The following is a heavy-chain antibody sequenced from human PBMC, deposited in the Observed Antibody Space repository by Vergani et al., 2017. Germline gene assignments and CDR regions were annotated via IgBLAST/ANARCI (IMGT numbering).Heavy chain of an antibody. Sequence: QVQLVQSGAEVKKPGSSVKVSCKASGGTFSTYAINWVRQAPGQGVEWMGRIIPMFGTANYAQKFQGRVTSTSDESTRTGYMELRSLRSEDTAVNYCAGGVGYCCSDTYPSDYWGKGTLVTVSS. CDR1: GGTFSTYA. CDR2: IIPMFGTA. J-gene: IGHJ4*02. D-gene: IGHD2-2*01. V-gene: IGHV1-69*15. CDR3: AGGVGYCCSDTYPSDY.